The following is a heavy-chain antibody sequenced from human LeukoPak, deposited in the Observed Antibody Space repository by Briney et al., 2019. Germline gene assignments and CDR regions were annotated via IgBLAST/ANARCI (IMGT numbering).Heavy chain of an antibody. CDR1: GGTFSSYA. D-gene: IGHD2-2*01. Sequence: SVKVSCKASGGTFSSYAISWVRQAPGQGLEWMGGIIPIFGTANYAQKFQGRVTITTDESTSTAYMELSSLRSEDTAVYYCARGRDFGSPRKDRYCYYYMDVWGKGTTVTVSS. CDR2: IIPIFGTA. V-gene: IGHV1-69*05. J-gene: IGHJ6*03. CDR3: ARGRDFGSPRKDRYCYYYMDV.